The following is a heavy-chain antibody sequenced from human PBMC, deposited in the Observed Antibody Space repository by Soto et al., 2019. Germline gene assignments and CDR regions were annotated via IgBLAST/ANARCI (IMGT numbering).Heavy chain of an antibody. CDR3: ASDTVGAGTPPTPYYFDY. CDR1: GFTFSSYA. V-gene: IGHV3-23*01. Sequence: GGSLRLSCAASGFTFSSYAMSWVRQAPGKGLEWVSAISGSGGSTYYADSVKGRFTISRDNSKNTLYLQMNSLRAEDTAVYYCASDTVGAGTPPTPYYFDYWGQGTLVTVSS. J-gene: IGHJ4*02. CDR2: ISGSGGST. D-gene: IGHD1-26*01.